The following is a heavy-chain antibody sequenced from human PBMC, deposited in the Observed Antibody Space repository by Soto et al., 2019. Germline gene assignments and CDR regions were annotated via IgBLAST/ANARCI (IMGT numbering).Heavy chain of an antibody. Sequence: PGGSLRLSCAASGFTFSSYAMSWVRQAPGKGLEWVSAISGSGGSTYYADSVKGRFTISRDNSKNTLYLQMNSLRAEDTAVYYCAKDVDYILTGWYYFDYWGQGTLVTVSS. CDR1: GFTFSSYA. J-gene: IGHJ4*02. CDR2: ISGSGGST. CDR3: AKDVDYILTGWYYFDY. V-gene: IGHV3-23*01. D-gene: IGHD3-9*01.